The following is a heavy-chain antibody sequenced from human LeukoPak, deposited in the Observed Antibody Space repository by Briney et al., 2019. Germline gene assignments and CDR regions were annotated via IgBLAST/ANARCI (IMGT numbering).Heavy chain of an antibody. J-gene: IGHJ3*02. CDR2: ISAYNGNA. V-gene: IGHV1-18*01. D-gene: IGHD1-26*01. CDR3: AREVVPYSGKRRGDAFDI. CDR1: GYTFTSYG. Sequence: ASVKVSCKASGYTFTSYGISWVRQAPGQGPEWMGWISAYNGNANYAQKLQGRVTMTTDTSTSTAYMELRSMRSDDTAVYYCAREVVPYSGKRRGDAFDIWGQGTMVTVS.